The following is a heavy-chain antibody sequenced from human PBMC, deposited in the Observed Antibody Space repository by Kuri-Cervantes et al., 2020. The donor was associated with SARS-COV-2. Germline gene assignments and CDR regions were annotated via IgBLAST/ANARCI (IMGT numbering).Heavy chain of an antibody. CDR1: GYTFTSYA. Sequence: ASVKVSCKASGYTFTSYAMNWVRQAPGQGLEWMGWISAYNGNTNYAQKLQGRVTMTTDTSTSTAYMELRSLRSDDTAVYYCAAGSGYYYEGSEYFQHWGQGTLVTVSS. J-gene: IGHJ1*01. CDR3: AAGSGYYYEGSEYFQH. CDR2: ISAYNGNT. V-gene: IGHV1-18*01. D-gene: IGHD3-22*01.